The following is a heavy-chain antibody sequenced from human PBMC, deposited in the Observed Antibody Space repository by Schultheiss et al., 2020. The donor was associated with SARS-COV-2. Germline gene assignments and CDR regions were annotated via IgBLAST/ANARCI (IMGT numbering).Heavy chain of an antibody. J-gene: IGHJ1*01. CDR3: ARYGGYCSSTSCPWGYFQH. CDR1: GGSISSGGYY. V-gene: IGHV4-61*08. D-gene: IGHD2-2*01. CDR2: FYHSGST. Sequence: SQTLSLTCTVSGGSISSGGYYWTWIRQPPGKGLEWIGYFYHSGSTNYNPSLKSRVTISVDTSKNQFSLKLSSVTAADTAVYYCARYGGYCSSTSCPWGYFQHWGQGTLVTVSS.